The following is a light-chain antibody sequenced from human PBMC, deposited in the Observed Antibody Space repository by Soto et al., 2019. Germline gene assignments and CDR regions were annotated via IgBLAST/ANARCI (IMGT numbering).Light chain of an antibody. CDR1: SSNIGSNY. CDR2: RNN. J-gene: IGLJ2*01. CDR3: AAWDDSLSGPV. Sequence: QSVLTQPPSASGTPGQRVTISCSGSSSNIGSNYVYWYQQLPGTAPKLLIYRNNQRPSGVPDRFSGSKSGTSAPLAISGLRSEDEADYYCAAWDDSLSGPVFGRGTKLTVL. V-gene: IGLV1-47*01.